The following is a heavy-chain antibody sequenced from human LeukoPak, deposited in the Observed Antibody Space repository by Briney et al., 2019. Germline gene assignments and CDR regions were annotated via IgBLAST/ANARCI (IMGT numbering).Heavy chain of an antibody. J-gene: IGHJ4*02. D-gene: IGHD1-26*01. V-gene: IGHV1-18*01. Sequence: GASVKVSCKASGYTFTSYGISWVRQAPGQGLEWMGWISAYNGNRNYAQKLQGRVTMTTDTSTSTAYMELRSLRSDDTAVYYCARDRGVEGADTFDYWGQGTLVTVSS. CDR3: ARDRGVEGADTFDY. CDR1: GYTFTSYG. CDR2: ISAYNGNR.